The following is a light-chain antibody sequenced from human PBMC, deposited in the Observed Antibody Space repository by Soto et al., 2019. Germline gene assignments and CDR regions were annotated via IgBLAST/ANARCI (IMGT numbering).Light chain of an antibody. J-gene: IGKJ1*01. CDR1: QIIGSDS. Sequence: IVLTKSPGTLSLSPGQRATLSCRASQIIGSDSLAWYQQKPGQAPRLLIYDTSTRATGIPDRFGGSGSGTDFTLTISRLEPEDFAVYSCQQSGSSLWTFGQGTKVEIK. CDR2: DTS. CDR3: QQSGSSLWT. V-gene: IGKV3-20*01.